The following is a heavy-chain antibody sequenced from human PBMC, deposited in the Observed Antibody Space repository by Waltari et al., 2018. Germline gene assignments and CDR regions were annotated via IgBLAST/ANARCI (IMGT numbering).Heavy chain of an antibody. Sequence: QVQLQESGPGLVKPSETLSLTCTVSGGSISSYYWSWIRQPPGKGLEWIGYIYYSGSTTSNPSPKRRVTIAVDTSKNQFSLKLSSVTAADTSVYYCARRLGYCSSTSCYPVAFDIWGQGTMVTVSS. CDR2: IYYSGST. V-gene: IGHV4-59*08. CDR3: ARRLGYCSSTSCYPVAFDI. CDR1: GGSISSYY. J-gene: IGHJ3*02. D-gene: IGHD2-2*01.